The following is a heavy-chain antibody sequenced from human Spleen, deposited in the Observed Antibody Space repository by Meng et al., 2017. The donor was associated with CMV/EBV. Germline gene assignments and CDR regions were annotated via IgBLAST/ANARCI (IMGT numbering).Heavy chain of an antibody. CDR1: GFTFSSYS. D-gene: IGHD2-8*01. CDR2: ISSSSTI. V-gene: IGHV3-48*01. J-gene: IGHJ4*02. CDR3: AKVMVYAIYYFDY. Sequence: GESLKISCAASGFTFSSYSMNWVRQAPGKGLEWVSYISSSSTIYYADSVKGRFTISRDNSKNTLYLQMNSLRAEDTAVYYCAKVMVYAIYYFDYWGQGTLVTVSS.